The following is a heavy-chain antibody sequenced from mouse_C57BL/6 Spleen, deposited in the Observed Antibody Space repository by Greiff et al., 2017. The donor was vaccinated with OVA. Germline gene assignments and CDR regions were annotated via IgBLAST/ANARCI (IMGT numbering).Heavy chain of an antibody. CDR1: GYTFTSYW. D-gene: IGHD1-2*01. V-gene: IGHV1-69*01. Sequence: QVQLQQPGAELVMPGASVKLSCKASGYTFTSYWMHWVKQRPGQGLEWIGEIDPSDSYTNYNQKFKGKSTLTVDKSSSTAYMQLSSLTSEDSAVYYCASRLYAMDYWGQGTSVTVSS. J-gene: IGHJ4*01. CDR3: ASRLYAMDY. CDR2: IDPSDSYT.